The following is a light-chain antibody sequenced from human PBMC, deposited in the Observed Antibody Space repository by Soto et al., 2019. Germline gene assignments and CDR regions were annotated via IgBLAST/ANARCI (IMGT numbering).Light chain of an antibody. CDR3: HQYNNWPPIT. Sequence: EIGLKKYPGTRPLSPGERATLSCRASQSVSSSRLAWYRQKPGQAPRLLIYGASSRATGIPDRFSGSGSGTDFTLTISRLEPEDFSVYYCHQYNNWPPITFGQGTRLEIK. J-gene: IGKJ5*01. CDR2: GAS. V-gene: IGKV3-20*01. CDR1: QSVSSSR.